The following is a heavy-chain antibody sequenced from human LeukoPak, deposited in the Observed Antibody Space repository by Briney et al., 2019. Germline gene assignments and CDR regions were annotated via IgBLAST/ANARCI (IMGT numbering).Heavy chain of an antibody. D-gene: IGHD3-16*01. CDR1: GGSISSSSYY. Sequence: SETLSLTCTVSGGSISSSSYYWGWIRQPPGKGLEWIGSIYYSGSTYYNPPLKSRVTISVDTSKNQFSLKLSSVTAADTAVYYCATDFGVTPNYYGMDVWGQGTTVTVSS. J-gene: IGHJ6*02. CDR3: ATDFGVTPNYYGMDV. CDR2: IYYSGST. V-gene: IGHV4-39*01.